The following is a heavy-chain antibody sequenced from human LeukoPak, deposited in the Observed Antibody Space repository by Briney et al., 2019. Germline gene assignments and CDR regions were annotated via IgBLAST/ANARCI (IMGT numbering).Heavy chain of an antibody. CDR1: GFTFSSYA. Sequence: GGSLRLSCAASGFTFSSYAMRWVRQAPGKGLEWVAVISYDGSNKYHADSVKGRFIISRDNSKNMLYLQMNSLRAEDTAVYYCAREEVVADIYYYYGMDVWGQGTTVTVSS. V-gene: IGHV3-30-3*01. CDR2: ISYDGSNK. J-gene: IGHJ6*02. D-gene: IGHD5-12*01. CDR3: AREEVVADIYYYYGMDV.